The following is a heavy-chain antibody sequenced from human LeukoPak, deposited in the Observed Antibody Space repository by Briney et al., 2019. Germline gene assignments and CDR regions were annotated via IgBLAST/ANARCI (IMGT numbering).Heavy chain of an antibody. J-gene: IGHJ4*02. CDR2: ISSSSSYI. CDR1: GYTFRNYA. V-gene: IGHV3-21*01. Sequence: KPGGSLRLSCAASGYTFRNYAMSWLRQAPGKGLEWVSSISSSSSYIYYADSVKGRFTISRDKAKNSLYLQMNSLRAEDTAVYYCARFGDLYRDPWGRLGELEYYFDYWGQGTLVTVSS. CDR3: ARFGDLYRDPWGRLGELEYYFDY. D-gene: IGHD3-10*01.